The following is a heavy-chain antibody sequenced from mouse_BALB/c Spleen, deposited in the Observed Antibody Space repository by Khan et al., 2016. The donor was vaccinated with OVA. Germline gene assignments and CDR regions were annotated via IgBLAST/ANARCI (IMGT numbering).Heavy chain of an antibody. CDR2: INTYTGEP. Sequence: QIQLVQSGPELKKPGETVKISCKASGYIFTNYGVNWVKQAPGKGLKWMGWINTYTGEPTYADDFKGRFAFSLETSASTAYLQINNLKNDDMATYFGAEANLLIYYDGSSPYYYAMDYWGQGTSVTVSS. J-gene: IGHJ4*01. CDR3: AEANLLIYYDGSSPYYYAMDY. CDR1: GYIFTNYG. V-gene: IGHV9-1*02. D-gene: IGHD1-1*01.